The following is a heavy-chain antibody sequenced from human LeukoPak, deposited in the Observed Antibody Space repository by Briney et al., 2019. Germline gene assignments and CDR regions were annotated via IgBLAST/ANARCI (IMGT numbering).Heavy chain of an antibody. CDR3: ARHQYCSGGSCYPGGFDY. J-gene: IGHJ4*02. V-gene: IGHV4-39*01. CDR2: IYYSGST. D-gene: IGHD2-15*01. Sequence: SETLSLTCTVSGGSISSSSYYWGWIRQPPGKGLEWIGSIYYSGSTYYNPSLKSRVTISVDTSKNQFSLRLSSVTAADTAVYYRARHQYCSGGSCYPGGFDYWGQGTLVTVSS. CDR1: GGSISSSSYY.